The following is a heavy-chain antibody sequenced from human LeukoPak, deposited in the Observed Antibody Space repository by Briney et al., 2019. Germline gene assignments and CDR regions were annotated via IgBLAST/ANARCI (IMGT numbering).Heavy chain of an antibody. V-gene: IGHV4-39*07. CDR2: IYYSGST. J-gene: IGHJ4*02. CDR3: ARGPMYGSGTLDY. CDR1: GGSISSNY. Sequence: SETLSLTCTVSGGSISSNYWGWIRQSPGKGLEWIGSIYYSGSTYYNPSLKSRVIISVDTSKNQFSLKLSSVTAADTAVYYCARGPMYGSGTLDYWGQGTLVTVSS. D-gene: IGHD3-10*01.